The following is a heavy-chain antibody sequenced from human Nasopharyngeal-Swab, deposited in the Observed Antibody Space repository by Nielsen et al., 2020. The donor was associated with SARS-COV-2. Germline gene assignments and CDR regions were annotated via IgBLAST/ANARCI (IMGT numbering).Heavy chain of an antibody. Sequence: WIRQPPGKGLEWVSSISSGSSYIYYADSVKGRFTISRDNAKNSLYLQMNSLRAEDTAVYYCSRANYYDDYWGQGTLVTVSS. CDR2: ISSGSSYI. J-gene: IGHJ4*02. V-gene: IGHV3-21*01. D-gene: IGHD3-22*01. CDR3: SRANYYDDY.